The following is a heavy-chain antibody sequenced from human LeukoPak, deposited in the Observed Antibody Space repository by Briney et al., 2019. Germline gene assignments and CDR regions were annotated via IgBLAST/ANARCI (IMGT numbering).Heavy chain of an antibody. Sequence: SETLSLTCTVSGGSISSSSYYWGWIRQPPGKGLEWIGSIYYSGSTHYNPSLKSRVTISVDTSKNQFSLKLSSVTAADTAVYYCARPYCSGGSCYFDYWGQGTLVTVSS. CDR3: ARPYCSGGSCYFDY. J-gene: IGHJ4*02. D-gene: IGHD2-15*01. CDR1: GGSISSSSYY. CDR2: IYYSGST. V-gene: IGHV4-39*01.